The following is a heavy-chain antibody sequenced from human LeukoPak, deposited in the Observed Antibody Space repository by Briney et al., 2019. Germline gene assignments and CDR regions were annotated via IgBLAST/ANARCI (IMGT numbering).Heavy chain of an antibody. D-gene: IGHD3-10*01. Sequence: GGSLRLSCAASGFTFSSYSMNWVRQAPGKGLEWVSYISSSSSTIYYADSVKGRFTISRDNAKNSLYLQMNSLRAEDTAVYYCARDPYYYGSGKDFQHWGQGTLVTVSS. CDR2: ISSSSSTI. CDR3: ARDPYYYGSGKDFQH. J-gene: IGHJ1*01. CDR1: GFTFSSYS. V-gene: IGHV3-48*01.